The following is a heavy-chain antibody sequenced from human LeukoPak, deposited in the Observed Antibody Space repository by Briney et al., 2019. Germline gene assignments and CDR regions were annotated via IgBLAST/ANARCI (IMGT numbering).Heavy chain of an antibody. CDR2: FNHSGST. D-gene: IGHD3-10*01. J-gene: IGHJ5*02. V-gene: IGHV4-34*01. CDR1: GGSFSGYY. Sequence: SETLSLTCAVYGGSFSGYYWSWIRQPPGKGVEWIGEFNHSGSTNYNPSLKSRVTISVDTSKNQFSLKLSSVTAADTAVYYCARGQVRYYYGSGSVGFGPWGQGTLVTVSS. CDR3: ARGQVRYYYGSGSVGFGP.